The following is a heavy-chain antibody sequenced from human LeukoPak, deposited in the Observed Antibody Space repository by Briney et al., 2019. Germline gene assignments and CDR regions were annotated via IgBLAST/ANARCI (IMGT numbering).Heavy chain of an antibody. CDR3: ARDSSTRLRLYYYYGMDV. J-gene: IGHJ6*02. D-gene: IGHD2-15*01. V-gene: IGHV1-18*01. CDR2: ISAYNGNT. CDR1: GYTFTSYG. Sequence: ASVKVSCKASGYTFTSYGISWVRQAPGQGLEWMGWISAYNGNTNYAQKLQGRVTMTTDTSTSTAYMELRSLRSDDTAVYYCARDSSTRLRLYYYYGMDVWGQGTTVTVSS.